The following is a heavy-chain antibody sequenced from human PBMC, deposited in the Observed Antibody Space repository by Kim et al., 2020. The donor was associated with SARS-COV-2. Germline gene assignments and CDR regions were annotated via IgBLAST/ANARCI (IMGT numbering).Heavy chain of an antibody. V-gene: IGHV3-23*01. J-gene: IGHJ5*01. CDR3: AKAFNYGSASAYASFDS. Sequence: GGSLRLSCAASGFTFSNYAMSWVRQTPGKGLEWVSTITSSGGETFYADSVKGRFAISRDNSENTLFRQMNSLRVEDTAIYYCAKAFNYGSASAYASFDSWGQGSLVTISS. CDR2: ITSSGGET. CDR1: GFTFSNYA. D-gene: IGHD3-10*01.